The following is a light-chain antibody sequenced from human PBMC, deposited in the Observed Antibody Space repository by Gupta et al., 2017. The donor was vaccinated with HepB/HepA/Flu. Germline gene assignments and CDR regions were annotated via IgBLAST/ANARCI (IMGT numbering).Light chain of an antibody. Sequence: DIQMTQSPSSLSASIGDRVSFTCQASQGISHFLTWYQQKPGKAPRVIIYDASTLQTGVPLRFSGSGSGTHFTFTITSLQPEDVATYYCRQYETFPVTFGGGTRVDIK. J-gene: IGKJ4*01. CDR1: QGISHF. CDR3: RQYETFPVT. CDR2: DAS. V-gene: IGKV1-33*01.